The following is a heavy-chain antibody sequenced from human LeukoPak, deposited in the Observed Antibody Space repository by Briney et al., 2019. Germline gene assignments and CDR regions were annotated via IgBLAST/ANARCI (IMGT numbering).Heavy chain of an antibody. CDR3: ARDQGKGYYYYGMDV. CDR1: GFTFNDYA. CDR2: ISSDGSNK. Sequence: GGSLRLSCAASGFTFNDYAMHWVRQAPGKGLEWVAFISSDGSNKYYADSVRGRFTISRDNSKNTLYLQVNSLRAEDTAVYYCARDQGKGYYYYGMDVRGQGTTVTVSS. V-gene: IGHV3-30-3*01. J-gene: IGHJ6*02.